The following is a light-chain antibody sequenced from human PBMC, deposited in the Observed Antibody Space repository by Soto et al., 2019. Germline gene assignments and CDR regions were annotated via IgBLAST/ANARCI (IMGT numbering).Light chain of an antibody. Sequence: EIVFTQSPGTLSLSPGERATLSCRASQSVRSTHLAWYQPKPGQAPRLLIYDVSNRANGIPARFSGSGSGTDFTLTISSLETEDSAVYDCQQRNIWPPVTFGQGTRLEIK. CDR1: QSVRSTH. V-gene: IGKV3-11*01. CDR3: QQRNIWPPVT. CDR2: DVS. J-gene: IGKJ5*01.